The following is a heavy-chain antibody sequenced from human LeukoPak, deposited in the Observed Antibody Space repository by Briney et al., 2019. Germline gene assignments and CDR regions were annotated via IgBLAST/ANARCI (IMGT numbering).Heavy chain of an antibody. CDR3: TRRYNYDSSGYYYVRDAFDI. V-gene: IGHV3-49*04. CDR1: GFTFGDYV. J-gene: IGHJ3*02. CDR2: IRSKPYGGTT. D-gene: IGHD3-22*01. Sequence: GSLRLSCTASGFTFGDYVMSWVRQAPGKGLGWVGFIRSKPYGGTTKNAASVKGRLTISRDDSRSIAYLQMNSLKTEDTAVYYCTRRYNYDSSGYYYVRDAFDIWGQGTMVTVSS.